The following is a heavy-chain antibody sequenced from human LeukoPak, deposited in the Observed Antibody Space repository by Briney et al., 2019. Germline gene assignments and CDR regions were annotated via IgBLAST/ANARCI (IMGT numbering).Heavy chain of an antibody. J-gene: IGHJ4*02. CDR2: ISGGRSTI. D-gene: IGHD4-17*01. CDR1: GFTFSSYN. Sequence: PGGSLRLSCAASGFTFSSYNMNWVRQAPGGGREWVSYISGGRSTIHYADSVRGRFTISRDNAKNSLYLQMNSLRAEDTAVYYCARVDYGDYAGEDYWGQGTLVTVSS. V-gene: IGHV3-48*04. CDR3: ARVDYGDYAGEDY.